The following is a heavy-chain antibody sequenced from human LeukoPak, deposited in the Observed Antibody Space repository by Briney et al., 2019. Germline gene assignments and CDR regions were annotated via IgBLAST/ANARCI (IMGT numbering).Heavy chain of an antibody. Sequence: GGSLRLSCTASGFTFGDYAMSWFRQAPGKGLEWVGFIRSKAYGGTTEYAASVKGRFTISRDDSKSIAYLQMNSLKTEDTAVYYCTRFGGYDILTGYYRLSPSHSWFDPWGQGTLVTVSS. CDR3: TRFGGYDILTGYYRLSPSHSWFDP. D-gene: IGHD3-9*01. CDR1: GFTFGDYA. CDR2: IRSKAYGGTT. J-gene: IGHJ5*02. V-gene: IGHV3-49*03.